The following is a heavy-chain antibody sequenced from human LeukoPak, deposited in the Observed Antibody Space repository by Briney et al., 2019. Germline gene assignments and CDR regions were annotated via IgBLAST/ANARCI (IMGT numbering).Heavy chain of an antibody. CDR3: ARGIAAAGGTGLCFDY. CDR1: GYTFTGYY. D-gene: IGHD6-13*01. V-gene: IGHV1-46*01. J-gene: IGHJ4*02. Sequence: GASVKVSCKASGYTFTGYYMHWVRQAPGQGLEWMGIINPSGGSTSYAQKFQGRVTITTDESTSTAYMELSSLRSEDTAVYYCARGIAAAGGTGLCFDYWGQGTLVTVSS. CDR2: INPSGGST.